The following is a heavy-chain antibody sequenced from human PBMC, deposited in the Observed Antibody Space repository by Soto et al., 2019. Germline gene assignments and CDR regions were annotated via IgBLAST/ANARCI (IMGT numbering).Heavy chain of an antibody. CDR2: IYYSGST. V-gene: IGHV4-59*08. J-gene: IGHJ4*02. CDR3: ARHRRCSGGSCYGVYFDY. D-gene: IGHD2-15*01. CDR1: GGSISSYY. Sequence: LSLTCTVSGGSISSYYWSWIRQPPGKGLEWIGYIYYSGSTNYNPSLKSRVTISVDTSKNQFSLKLSSVTAADTAVYYCARHRRCSGGSCYGVYFDYWGQGTLVTVSS.